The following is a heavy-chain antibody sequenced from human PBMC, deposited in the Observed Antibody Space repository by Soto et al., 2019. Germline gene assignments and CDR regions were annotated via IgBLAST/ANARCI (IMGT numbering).Heavy chain of an antibody. CDR1: GFTFSSYS. CDR3: ARALGRVLRGVHFDY. V-gene: IGHV3-48*02. D-gene: IGHD3-10*01. J-gene: IGHJ4*02. CDR2: ISSSSSTI. Sequence: EVQLVESGGGLVQPGGSLRLSCAASGFTFSSYSMNWVRQAPGKGLEWVSYISSSSSTIYYADSVKGRFTISRDNAKNSLYLQMNSLRDEDTAVYYCARALGRVLRGVHFDYWGQGTLVTVSS.